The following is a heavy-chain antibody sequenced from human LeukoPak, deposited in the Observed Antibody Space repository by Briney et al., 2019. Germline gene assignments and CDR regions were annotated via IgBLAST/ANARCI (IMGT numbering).Heavy chain of an antibody. D-gene: IGHD2-2*01. CDR1: GFTFSSYS. CDR2: ISSSSSYI. CDR3: ARDRVVVVPRRPYYGMDV. V-gene: IGHV3-21*01. Sequence: PGGSLRLSCAASGFTFSSYSMNWVRRAPGKGLERVLSISSSSSYIYYADSVKGRFTISRDNAKNSLYLQMNSLRAEDTAVYYCARDRVVVVPRRPYYGMDVWGQGTTVTVSS. J-gene: IGHJ6*02.